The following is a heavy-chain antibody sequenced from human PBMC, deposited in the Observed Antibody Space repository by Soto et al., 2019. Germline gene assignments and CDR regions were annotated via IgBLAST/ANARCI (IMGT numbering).Heavy chain of an antibody. V-gene: IGHV4-59*01. CDR2: IYYSGST. Sequence: SETLSLTCTVSGGSISSYYWSWIRQPPGKGLEWIGYIYYSGSTNYNPSLKSRVTISVDTSKNQFSLKLSSVTAADTAVYYCARDTGYSSSWYRDDAFDIWGQGTMVTVSS. CDR1: GGSISSYY. J-gene: IGHJ3*02. D-gene: IGHD6-13*01. CDR3: ARDTGYSSSWYRDDAFDI.